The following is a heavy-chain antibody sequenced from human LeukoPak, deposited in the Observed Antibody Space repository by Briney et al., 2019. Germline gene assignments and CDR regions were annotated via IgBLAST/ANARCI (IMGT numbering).Heavy chain of an antibody. J-gene: IGHJ4*02. D-gene: IGHD6-19*01. CDR2: IYTSGST. CDR1: GGSISSYY. Sequence: SETLSLTCTVSGGSISSYYWSWIRQPAGKGLEWIGRIYTSGSTNYNPSLKSRVTMSVDTSKNQFSLKLSSVTAADTAVYYCARVSYSGGWHAYYFDYWGQGTLVTVSS. CDR3: ARVSYSGGWHAYYFDY. V-gene: IGHV4-4*07.